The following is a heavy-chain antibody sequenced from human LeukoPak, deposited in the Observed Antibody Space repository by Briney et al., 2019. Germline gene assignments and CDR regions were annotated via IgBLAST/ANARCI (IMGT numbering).Heavy chain of an antibody. CDR2: INPNSGGT. Sequence: ASVKVSCKASGGTFSSYTISWVRQAPGQGLEWMGWINPNSGGTNYAQKFQGRVTMTRDTSISTAYMELSRLRSDDTAVYYCARDLDIVVVVAATSFDPWGQGTLVTVSS. D-gene: IGHD2-15*01. J-gene: IGHJ5*02. CDR1: GGTFSSYT. V-gene: IGHV1-2*02. CDR3: ARDLDIVVVVAATSFDP.